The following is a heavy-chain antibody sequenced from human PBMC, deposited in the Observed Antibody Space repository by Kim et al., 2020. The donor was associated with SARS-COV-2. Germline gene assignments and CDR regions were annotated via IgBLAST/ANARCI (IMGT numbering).Heavy chain of an antibody. Sequence: ASVKVSCKASGYTFTGYYMHWVRQAPGQGLEWMGRINPNSGGTNYAQKFQGRVTMTRDTSISTAYMELSRLRSDDTAVYYCARGLLWFGELLRYYYYGMDVWGQGTTVTVSS. D-gene: IGHD3-10*01. CDR2: INPNSGGT. V-gene: IGHV1-2*06. CDR1: GYTFTGYY. CDR3: ARGLLWFGELLRYYYYGMDV. J-gene: IGHJ6*02.